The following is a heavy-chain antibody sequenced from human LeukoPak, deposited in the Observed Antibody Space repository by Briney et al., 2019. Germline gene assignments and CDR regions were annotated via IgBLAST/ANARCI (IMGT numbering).Heavy chain of an antibody. V-gene: IGHV3-11*01. CDR1: GFTFSDYY. D-gene: IGHD3-22*01. Sequence: PGGSLRLSCAASGFTFSDYYMSWIGQAPGKGLEWVSYISSSGSTIYYADSVKGRFTISRDNAKNSLYLQMNSLRAEDTAVYYCASSLYYYDSSGYYFDNPWGQGTLVTVSS. CDR3: ASSLYYYDSSGYYFDNP. CDR2: ISSSGSTI. J-gene: IGHJ5*02.